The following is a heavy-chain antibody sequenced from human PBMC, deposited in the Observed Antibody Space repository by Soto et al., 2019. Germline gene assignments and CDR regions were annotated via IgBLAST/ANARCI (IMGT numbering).Heavy chain of an antibody. CDR3: ARVAADIASWLDP. D-gene: IGHD5-12*01. J-gene: IGHJ5*02. CDR1: GGSFSGYY. V-gene: IGHV4-34*01. CDR2: INHSGST. Sequence: PSETLSLTCAVYGGSFSGYYWTWIRQPPGTGLEWIGEINHSGSTNYNPSLKSRVTISVDTPKNQLSLKLNSVTAADTAVYYCARVAADIASWLDPWGQGTLVTVSS.